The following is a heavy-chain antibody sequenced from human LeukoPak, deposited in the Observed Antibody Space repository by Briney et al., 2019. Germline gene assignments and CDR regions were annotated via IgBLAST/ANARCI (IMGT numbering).Heavy chain of an antibody. D-gene: IGHD1-14*01. J-gene: IGHJ5*02. V-gene: IGHV4-30-2*01. CDR1: GGSISSGGYY. CDR3: ARLLRPENWFDP. CDR2: IYHSGST. Sequence: SETLSLTCTVSGGSISSGGYYWSWIRQPPGKGLEWIGYIYHSGSTYYNSSLKSRVTISVDRSKNQFSLKLSSVTAADTAVYYCARLLRPENWFDPWGQGTLVTVSS.